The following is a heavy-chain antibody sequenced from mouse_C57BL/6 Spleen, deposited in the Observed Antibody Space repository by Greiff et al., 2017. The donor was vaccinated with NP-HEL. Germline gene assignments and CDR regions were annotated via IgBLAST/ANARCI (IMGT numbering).Heavy chain of an antibody. CDR1: GYTFTSYW. J-gene: IGHJ2*01. D-gene: IGHD2-3*01. Sequence: QVQLQQPGAELVKPGASVKLSCKASGYTFTSYWMHWVKQRPGQGLEWIGRIDPNSGGTKYNEKFKSKATLTVDKPSSTAYIQLSSLTSEDSAVYYCARSGGYYVYFDYWGQGTTLTVSS. CDR3: ARSGGYYVYFDY. CDR2: IDPNSGGT. V-gene: IGHV1-72*01.